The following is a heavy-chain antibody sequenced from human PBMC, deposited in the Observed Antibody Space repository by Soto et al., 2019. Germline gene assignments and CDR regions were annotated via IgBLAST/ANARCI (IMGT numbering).Heavy chain of an antibody. D-gene: IGHD3-9*01. V-gene: IGHV1-46*01. CDR3: ARDLHYDILTCYYNRSVYYYYGVVV. CDR2: INPSGGST. Sequence: ASVKVSWKASGYTVTSCYMRLVRQAPRQGLEWMGIINPSGGSTSYAQKFQGRVTMTRDTSTSTVYMELSSLRSEDTAVYYCARDLHYDILTCYYNRSVYYYYGVVVCGQGTT. CDR1: GYTVTSCY. J-gene: IGHJ6*02.